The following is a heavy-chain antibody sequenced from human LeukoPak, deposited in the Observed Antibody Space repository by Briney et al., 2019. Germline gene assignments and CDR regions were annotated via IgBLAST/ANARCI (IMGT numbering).Heavy chain of an antibody. CDR1: GYTFTSYD. D-gene: IGHD2-15*01. J-gene: IGHJ4*01. Sequence: ASVKVSCKASGYTFTSYDINWVRQATGQGLECMGSMNPNSGNTGYAQKFQGRVTMTRNTSIITAYMERSSLRAEDTAVYYCAISIVVVGTGFDDGGEGTLLTVSS. CDR2: MNPNSGNT. V-gene: IGHV1-8*01. CDR3: AISIVVVGTGFDD.